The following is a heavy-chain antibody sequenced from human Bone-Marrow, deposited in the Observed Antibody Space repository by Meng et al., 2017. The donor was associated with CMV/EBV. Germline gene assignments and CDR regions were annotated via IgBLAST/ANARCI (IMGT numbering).Heavy chain of an antibody. CDR3: ARDSPPYYYGMDV. V-gene: IGHV3-30*02. Sequence: GGSLRLSCAASGFTFSSYGMHWVRQAPGKGLEWVAFIRYDGSNKYYADSVKGRFTISRDNAKNSLYLQMNSLRAEDTAVYYCARDSPPYYYGMDVWGQGTTVPVSS. J-gene: IGHJ6*02. CDR2: IRYDGSNK. CDR1: GFTFSSYG.